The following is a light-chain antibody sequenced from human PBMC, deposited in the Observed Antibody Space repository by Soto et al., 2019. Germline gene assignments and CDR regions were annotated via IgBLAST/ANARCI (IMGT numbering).Light chain of an antibody. CDR2: DNN. V-gene: IGLV1-51*01. Sequence: QSVLTQPPSVSAAPGQKVTISCSGSSSNIGNNYVSWYQQLPRTAPKLVIYDNNKRPSGIPDRFSGSKSGTSATLGITGLQTGDEADYYCGTWDGSLSAVVFGGGTKLTVL. CDR1: SSNIGNNY. J-gene: IGLJ2*01. CDR3: GTWDGSLSAVV.